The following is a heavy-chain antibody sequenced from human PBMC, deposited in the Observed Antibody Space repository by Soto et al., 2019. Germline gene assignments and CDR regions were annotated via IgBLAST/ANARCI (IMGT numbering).Heavy chain of an antibody. D-gene: IGHD2-21*02. CDR3: ARVAGDAPLDI. V-gene: IGHV3-53*04. Sequence: EVQLVESGGGLVQPGGSLRLSCAASGFIVSSNYMTWVRQAPGKGLEWVSIMYSGGTTYYAESVKGRFTISRQISKNTLDLQMSTLRLEDTAVSYCARVAGDAPLDIWGPGTMVTVSS. J-gene: IGHJ3*02. CDR2: MYSGGTT. CDR1: GFIVSSNY.